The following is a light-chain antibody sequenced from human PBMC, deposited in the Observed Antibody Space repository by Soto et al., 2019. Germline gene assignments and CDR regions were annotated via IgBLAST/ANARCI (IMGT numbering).Light chain of an antibody. Sequence: DIQMTQSPSSLSASVGDTVIITCRASHTIIVYLNWYXXXXXXAPXXLIYTASTLQSGVPSRFSGSGSGTDFTLTITSLQPEDFATYYCQQSYNTPRTFGQGTKV. CDR2: TAS. J-gene: IGKJ1*01. CDR1: HTIIVY. CDR3: QQSYNTPRT. V-gene: IGKV1-39*01.